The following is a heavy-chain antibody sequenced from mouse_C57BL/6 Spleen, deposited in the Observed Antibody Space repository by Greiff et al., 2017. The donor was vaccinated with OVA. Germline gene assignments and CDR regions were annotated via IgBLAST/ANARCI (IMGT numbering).Heavy chain of an antibody. CDR2: IDPSDSYT. V-gene: IGHV1-69*01. CDR1: GYTFTSYW. J-gene: IGHJ2*01. Sequence: VQLQQPGAELVMPGASVKLSCKASGYTFTSYWMHWVKQRPGHGLEWIGEIDPSDSYTNYNQKFKGKSTLTVDKSSSTAYMQLSSLTSEDSAVYYCAMGGLDYFDYWGQGTTLTVSS. CDR3: AMGGLDYFDY. D-gene: IGHD3-1*01.